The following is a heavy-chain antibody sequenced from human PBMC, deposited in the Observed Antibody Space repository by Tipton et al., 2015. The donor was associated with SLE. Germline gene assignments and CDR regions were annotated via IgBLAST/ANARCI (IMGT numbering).Heavy chain of an antibody. Sequence: LSLTCTVSGGSISSGSYYWSWIRQPAGKGLEWIGRIYTSGSTNYNPSLKSRVTISVDTSKNQFSLKLSSVTAADTAVYYCARGAYFDLWGRGTLVTVSS. CDR2: IYTSGST. CDR3: ARGAYFDL. CDR1: GGSISSGSYY. V-gene: IGHV4-61*02. J-gene: IGHJ2*01.